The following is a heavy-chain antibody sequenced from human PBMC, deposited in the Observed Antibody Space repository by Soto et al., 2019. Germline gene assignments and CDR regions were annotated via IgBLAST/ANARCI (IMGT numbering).Heavy chain of an antibody. Sequence: SETLSLTCTVSGGSISSSSYYGGWIRQPPGKGLEWIGSIYYSGSTYYNPSLKSRVTISVDTSKNQFSLKLSSVTAADTAVYYCATHTPAISISDHWGQGTLVT. CDR2: IYYSGST. CDR1: GGSISSSSYY. V-gene: IGHV4-39*01. D-gene: IGHD2-15*01. J-gene: IGHJ4*02. CDR3: ATHTPAISISDH.